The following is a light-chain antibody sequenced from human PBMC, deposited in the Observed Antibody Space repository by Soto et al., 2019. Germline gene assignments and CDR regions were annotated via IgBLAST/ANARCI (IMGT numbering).Light chain of an antibody. CDR3: QQCHRYLT. V-gene: IGKV1-5*01. Sequence: IQVPQSPSTLSATVGDGVTITCRSSQDINDWLAWYQQKPGKAPKLLIYAASSLQSGVPSRFSGSGSGTEFTLTFSSLQPDDIATYYCQQCHRYLTFGQRTKMDSK. J-gene: IGKJ1*01. CDR2: AAS. CDR1: QDINDW.